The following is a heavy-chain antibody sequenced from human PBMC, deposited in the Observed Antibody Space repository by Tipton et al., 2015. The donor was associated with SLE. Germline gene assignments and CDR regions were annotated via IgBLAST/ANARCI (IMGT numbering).Heavy chain of an antibody. CDR3: ARDPPSAYYYGMDV. Sequence: TLSLTCTVSGYSISSGYYWGWIRQPPGKGLGWIGSFSHSGSTYYNASLKSRVTISVDTSKNQFSLKLSSVTAADTAVYYCARDPPSAYYYGMDVWGQGTTVTVSS. CDR1: GYSISSGYY. V-gene: IGHV4-38-2*02. CDR2: FSHSGST. J-gene: IGHJ6*02.